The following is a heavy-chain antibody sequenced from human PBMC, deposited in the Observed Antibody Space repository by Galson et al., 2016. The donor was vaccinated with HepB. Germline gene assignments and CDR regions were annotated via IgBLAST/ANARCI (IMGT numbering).Heavy chain of an antibody. V-gene: IGHV3-48*01. J-gene: IGHJ6*02. CDR3: ASLYSSSSNYYYGMDV. CDR1: GFTFRDRA. D-gene: IGHD6-6*01. Sequence: SLRLSCAASGFTFRDRAMSWVRQAPGEGLEWVSYISSSSSTIYYADSVKGRFTISRDNAKNSLYLQMNSLRAEDTAVYYCASLYSSSSNYYYGMDVWGQGTTVTVSS. CDR2: ISSSSSTI.